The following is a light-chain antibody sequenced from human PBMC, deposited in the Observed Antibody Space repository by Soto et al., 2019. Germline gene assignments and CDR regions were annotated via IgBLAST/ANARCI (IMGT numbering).Light chain of an antibody. CDR2: RIS. V-gene: IGKV3-20*01. CDR1: QSVGRNY. J-gene: IGKJ1*01. CDR3: QQYDKVPQT. Sequence: EIVLTQSPGTLSLSPGERATLSCRASQSVGRNYLAWYQQKPGQAPRLLIHRISTRATGIPDRFSGSGSSTDFTLTIGRLEPEDFAVYYCQQYDKVPQTFGQGTRVEIK.